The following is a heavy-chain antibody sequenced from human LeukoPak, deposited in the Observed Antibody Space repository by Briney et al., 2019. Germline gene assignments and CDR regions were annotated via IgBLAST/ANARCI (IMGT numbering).Heavy chain of an antibody. CDR1: GFTFSNAW. J-gene: IGHJ3*02. CDR2: IKSKTDGGTT. D-gene: IGHD3-22*01. Sequence: PGGSLRLSCVASGFTFSNAWMSWVRQAPGKGLEWVGRIKSKTDGGTTDYAAPVKGRFTISRDDSNNTLYLQMNSLRAEDTAVYYCARVVYYYDSSGYPGAFDIWGQGTMVTVSS. CDR3: ARVVYYYDSSGYPGAFDI. V-gene: IGHV3-15*05.